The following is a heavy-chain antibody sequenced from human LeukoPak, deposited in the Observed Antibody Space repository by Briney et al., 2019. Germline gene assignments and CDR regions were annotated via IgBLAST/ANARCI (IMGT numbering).Heavy chain of an antibody. Sequence: SGPTLVNPTQTLTLTCTFSGFSLSTSGMCVSWIRQPPGKALEWLARIDWDDDKYYIRSLKTRLTISKDTSKNQVVLTMTDMDPVDTATYYCARHVEMATIHAFDYWGQGTLVTVSS. CDR2: IDWDDDK. CDR3: ARHVEMATIHAFDY. CDR1: GFSLSTSGMC. D-gene: IGHD5-24*01. J-gene: IGHJ4*02. V-gene: IGHV2-70*11.